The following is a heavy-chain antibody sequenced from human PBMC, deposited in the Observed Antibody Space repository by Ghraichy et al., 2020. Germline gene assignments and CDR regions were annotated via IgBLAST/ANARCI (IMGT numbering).Heavy chain of an antibody. D-gene: IGHD3-3*02. CDR2: IKGKSDGWTT. Sequence: GGSLRLSCAASGLRLKDDVWMSWVRQAPGKGLEWVGRIKGKSDGWTTDYAAPVKGRFSITRNDSKNMVFLQVSSLKTEDTAVYYCTTDPSIWGRGTLVTVSS. V-gene: IGHV3-15*01. CDR1: GLRLKDDVW. CDR3: TTDPSI. J-gene: IGHJ4*02.